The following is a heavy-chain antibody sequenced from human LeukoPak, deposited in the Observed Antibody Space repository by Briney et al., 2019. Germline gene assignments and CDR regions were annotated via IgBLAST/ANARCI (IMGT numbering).Heavy chain of an antibody. CDR2: ISAYNGNT. D-gene: IGHD3/OR15-3a*01. CDR1: GFTFTSSS. Sequence: GGSVKVSCKASGFTFTSSSIQWVRQAPGQGLEWMGWISAYNGNTNYAQKLQGRVTMTTDTSTSTAYMELRSLRSDDTAVYYCARMGTGAHYYYYGMDVWGQGTTVTVSS. J-gene: IGHJ6*02. CDR3: ARMGTGAHYYYYGMDV. V-gene: IGHV1-18*01.